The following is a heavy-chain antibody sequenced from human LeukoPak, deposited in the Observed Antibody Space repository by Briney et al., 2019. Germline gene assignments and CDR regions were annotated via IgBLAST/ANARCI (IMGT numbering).Heavy chain of an antibody. CDR2: IYHSGST. CDR3: ARTSSMVRGVIGGFLRY. D-gene: IGHD3-10*01. J-gene: IGHJ4*02. V-gene: IGHV4-38-2*01. Sequence: PSETLSLTCAISGYPISSGYYWGWPRQPPGKGLEWIGSIYHSGSTYYNPSLKSRVTISVDTSKNQFSLKLSSVTAADTAVYYCARTSSMVRGVIGGFLRYWGQGTLVTVSS. CDR1: GYPISSGYY.